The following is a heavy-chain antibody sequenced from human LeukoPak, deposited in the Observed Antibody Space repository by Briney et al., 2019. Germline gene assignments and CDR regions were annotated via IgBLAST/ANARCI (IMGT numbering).Heavy chain of an antibody. CDR3: ARARGYSSGWGHFDY. V-gene: IGHV4-39*01. CDR2: IYYSGST. J-gene: IGHJ4*02. CDR1: GGSISSSSYY. D-gene: IGHD6-19*01. Sequence: SETLSLTCTVSGGSISSSSYYWGWIRQPPGKGLEWIGSIYYSGSTYYNPSLKSRVTISVDTSKNQFSLKLSSVPAADTAVYYVARARGYSSGWGHFDYWGQGTLVTVSS.